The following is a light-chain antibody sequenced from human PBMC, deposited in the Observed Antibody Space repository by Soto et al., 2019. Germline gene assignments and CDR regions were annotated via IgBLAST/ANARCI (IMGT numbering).Light chain of an antibody. CDR2: GAS. CDR3: QQYVTSPWA. J-gene: IGKJ1*01. V-gene: IGKV3-20*01. CDR1: QSVSNNY. Sequence: EVVLTHSPGTLSLPPAERATLSCRASQSVSNNYLAWYQQKPGQAPRLLIYGASNRATGIPDRFSGSGSGTDFTLTISRLEPEDFAVYYCQQYVTSPWAFGQGTKV.